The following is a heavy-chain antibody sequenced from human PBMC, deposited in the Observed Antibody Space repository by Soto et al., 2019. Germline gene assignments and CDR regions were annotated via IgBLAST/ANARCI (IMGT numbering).Heavy chain of an antibody. V-gene: IGHV3-9*01. CDR1: GFTFDDYG. CDR3: VKEGRRCSYDDFWSGYFSV. D-gene: IGHD3-3*01. Sequence: EVQLVESGGGLVQPGRSLRLSCAASGFTFDDYGMHWVRQDPGKGLDLVSGISWNRGRVGYAESVKGRFTISRDNAKNSLYLQMNSLRDEDTALYYCVKEGRRCSYDDFWSGYFSVWGQGPTVTVSS. J-gene: IGHJ6*02. CDR2: ISWNRGRV.